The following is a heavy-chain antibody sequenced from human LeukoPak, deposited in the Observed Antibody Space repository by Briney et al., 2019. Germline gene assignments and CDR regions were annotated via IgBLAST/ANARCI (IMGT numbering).Heavy chain of an antibody. V-gene: IGHV3-23*01. D-gene: IGHD5-18*01. CDR2: ISGRGEST. J-gene: IGHJ3*02. Sequence: GGSLRLSCVASGFTFTTYGMSWVRQAPGKGLEWVATISGRGESTYYADSVKGRLTISRDNSKNTLHLQMNSLRAEDTAVYYCARARGGYSYGPHAFDIWGQGTMVTVSS. CDR1: GFTFTTYG. CDR3: ARARGGYSYGPHAFDI.